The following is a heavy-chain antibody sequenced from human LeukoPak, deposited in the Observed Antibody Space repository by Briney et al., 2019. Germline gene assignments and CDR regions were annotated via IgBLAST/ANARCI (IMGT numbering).Heavy chain of an antibody. V-gene: IGHV3-21*04. J-gene: IGHJ1*01. CDR1: GFTFSSYS. CDR2: ISSSSRHI. CDR3: VRDFSTVTTAYLHH. D-gene: IGHD4-17*01. Sequence: PGGSLRLSCAASGFTFSSYSMNWVRQAPGKGLEWVSSISSSSRHIYYADSVKGRFTIFRDDAKNSLFLQMDSLRVEDTAMYYCVRDFSTVTTAYLHHWGQGTLLTVSS.